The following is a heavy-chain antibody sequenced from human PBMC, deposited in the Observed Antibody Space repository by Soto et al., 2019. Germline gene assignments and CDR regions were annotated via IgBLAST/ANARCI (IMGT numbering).Heavy chain of an antibody. J-gene: IGHJ5*02. CDR2: IYYSGST. CDR1: GGSISSSSYY. Sequence: AETLSLTCTVSGGSISSSSYYWGWIRQPPVKGLEWIGSIYYSGSTYYNPSLKSRVTISVDTSKNQFSLKLSSLTAADTAVYYCARHIVVVPAAIGGYNWFDPWGQGTLVTVSS. CDR3: ARHIVVVPAAIGGYNWFDP. V-gene: IGHV4-39*01. D-gene: IGHD2-2*02.